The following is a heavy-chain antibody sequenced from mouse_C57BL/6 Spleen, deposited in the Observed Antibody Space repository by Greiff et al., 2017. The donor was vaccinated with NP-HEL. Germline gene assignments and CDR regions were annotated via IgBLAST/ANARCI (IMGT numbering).Heavy chain of an antibody. CDR3: ARRYYGSSQLHYAMDY. CDR1: GYTFTDYY. J-gene: IGHJ4*01. D-gene: IGHD1-1*01. CDR2: IYPGSGNT. V-gene: IGHV1-76*01. Sequence: QVQLKQSGAELVRPGASVKLSCKASGYTFTDYYINWVKQRPGQGLEWIARIYPGSGNTYYNEKFKGKATLTAEKSSSTAYMQLSSLTSEDSAVYFCARRYYGSSQLHYAMDYWGQGTSVTVSS.